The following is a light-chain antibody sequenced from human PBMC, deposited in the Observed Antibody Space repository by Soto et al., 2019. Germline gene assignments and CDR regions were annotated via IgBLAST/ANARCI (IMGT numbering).Light chain of an antibody. CDR3: KQSYSTPIT. CDR2: AAS. J-gene: IGKJ5*01. Sequence: DIQMTQSPSSLSASVGDRVTITCRASQSIGSSLNWYQQKPGKAPKLLIYAASSLQSGVQSRFSGSGSGTDFTLTIRSLQPEDFATYYCKQSYSTPITFGQGTRLEIK. CDR1: QSIGSS. V-gene: IGKV1-39*01.